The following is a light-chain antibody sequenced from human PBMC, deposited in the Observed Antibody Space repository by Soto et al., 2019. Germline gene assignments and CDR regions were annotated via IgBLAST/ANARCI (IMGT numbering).Light chain of an antibody. V-gene: IGKV1-5*01. CDR3: QHYDSLPIT. Sequence: DIQMTQSPSTLSASVVDRVTITCRASQTIRSLLAWYQQKPGKAPKALIYDASRLGSGVPSRFSGSGFGTEFTLTISRLEPEDFAVFYCQHYDSLPITFGQGTLLEI. CDR1: QTIRSL. J-gene: IGKJ5*01. CDR2: DAS.